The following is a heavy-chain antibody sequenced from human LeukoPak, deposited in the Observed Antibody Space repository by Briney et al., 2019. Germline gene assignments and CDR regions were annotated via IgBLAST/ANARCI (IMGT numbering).Heavy chain of an antibody. Sequence: GGSLRLSCAASGFTFSSCSMNWVRLAPGKGLEWVSYISGGGAPVYYADSVEGRFTVSRDNVKNSLYLQMHDLRVDDTAVYFCARDFRSSAWYIGDYWGQGVQVTVSS. J-gene: IGHJ4*02. CDR2: ISGGGAPV. CDR1: GFTFSSCS. D-gene: IGHD6-13*01. V-gene: IGHV3-48*01. CDR3: ARDFRSSAWYIGDY.